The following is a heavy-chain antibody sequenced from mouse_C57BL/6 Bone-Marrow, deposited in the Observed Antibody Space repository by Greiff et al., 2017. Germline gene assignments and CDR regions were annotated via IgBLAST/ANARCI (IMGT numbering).Heavy chain of an antibody. CDR1: GYAFTNYL. Sequence: QVQLKQSGAELVRPGTSVKVSCKASGYAFTNYLIEWVKQRPGQGLEWIGVINPGSGGTNYNEKFKGKATLTADKSSSTAYMQLSSLTSEDSAVYCCASSTTSVFDCWGQGTTLTVSS. J-gene: IGHJ2*01. D-gene: IGHD2-1*01. V-gene: IGHV1-54*01. CDR3: ASSTTSVFDC. CDR2: INPGSGGT.